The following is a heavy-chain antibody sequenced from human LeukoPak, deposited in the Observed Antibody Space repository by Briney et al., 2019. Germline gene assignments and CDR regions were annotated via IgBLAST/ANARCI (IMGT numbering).Heavy chain of an antibody. V-gene: IGHV4-31*03. D-gene: IGHD3-3*01. CDR3: AKDQITIFGEEGGY. Sequence: SQTLSLTCTVSGGSISSGGYYWSWIRQHPGKGLEWIGYIYYSGSTYYNPSLKSRVTISVDTSKNQFSLKLSSVTAADTAVYYCAKDQITIFGEEGGYWGQGTLVTVSS. J-gene: IGHJ4*02. CDR1: GGSISSGGYY. CDR2: IYYSGST.